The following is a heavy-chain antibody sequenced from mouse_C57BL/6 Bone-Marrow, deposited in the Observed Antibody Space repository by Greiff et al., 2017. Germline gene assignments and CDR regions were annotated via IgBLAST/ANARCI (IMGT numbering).Heavy chain of an antibody. CDR3: TRGYGSGYYWYFDV. D-gene: IGHD1-1*01. Sequence: QVQLQQSGAELVRPGASVTLSCKASGYTFTDYEMHWVKQTPVHGLEWIGAIDPETGGTAYNQKFKGKAILAADKSSSTAYIELRSLTSEDSAVDDCTRGYGSGYYWYFDVWGTGTTVTVSS. CDR2: IDPETGGT. J-gene: IGHJ1*03. CDR1: GYTFTDYE. V-gene: IGHV1-15*01.